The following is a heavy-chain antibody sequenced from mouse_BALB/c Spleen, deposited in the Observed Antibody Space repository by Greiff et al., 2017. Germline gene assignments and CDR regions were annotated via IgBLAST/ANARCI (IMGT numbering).Heavy chain of an antibody. CDR3: ARGGRRDWYFDV. V-gene: IGHV1-7*01. D-gene: IGHD2-12*01. CDR2: INPSTGYT. Sequence: VQLQESGAELAKPGASVKMSCKASGYTFTSYWMHWVKQRPGQGLEWIGYINPSTGYTEYNQKFKDKATLTADKSSSTAYMQLSSLTSEDSAVYYCARGGRRDWYFDVWGAGTTVTVSS. CDR1: GYTFTSYW. J-gene: IGHJ1*01.